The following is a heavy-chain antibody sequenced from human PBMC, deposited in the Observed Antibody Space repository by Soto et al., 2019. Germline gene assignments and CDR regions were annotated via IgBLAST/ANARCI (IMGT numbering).Heavy chain of an antibody. D-gene: IGHD2-21*01. CDR1: GGNFNGDS. CDR2: TNPIFTTA. J-gene: IGHJ4*02. CDR3: ARVDCFLVRLVSQVYFNH. V-gene: IGHV1-69*01. Sequence: QVQLVQSGAEVKEPGSSVKVSCNASGGNFNGDSISWVLQAPGQGLEWVGGTNPIFTTANYAQKFQASLTMIVDATTSTAYLELCGLRSDDTDIYYCARVDCFLVRLVSQVYFNHWGQVILVSV.